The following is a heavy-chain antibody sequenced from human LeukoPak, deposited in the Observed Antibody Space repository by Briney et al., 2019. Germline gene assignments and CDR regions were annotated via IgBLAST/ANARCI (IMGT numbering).Heavy chain of an antibody. D-gene: IGHD3-22*01. CDR2: IYTSGST. Sequence: PSETLSLTCTVSGGSISSSSYYWGWIRQPAGKGLEWIGRIYTSGSTNYNPSLKSRVTMSVDTSKNQFSLKLSTVTAADTAVYYCARVQYYYDSSGYYFDYWGQGTLVTVSS. CDR3: ARVQYYYDSSGYYFDY. CDR1: GGSISSSSYY. J-gene: IGHJ4*02. V-gene: IGHV4-61*02.